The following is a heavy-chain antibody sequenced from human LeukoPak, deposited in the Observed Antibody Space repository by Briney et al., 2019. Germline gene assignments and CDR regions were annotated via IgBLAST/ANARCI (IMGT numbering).Heavy chain of an antibody. J-gene: IGHJ6*02. V-gene: IGHV1-46*01. CDR1: GYTFTSYY. CDR3: ARVRAGAGYDFWSGYLSHYYYYGMDV. CDR2: INPSGGST. Sequence: ASVKVSCTASGYTFTSYYMHWVRQAPGQGLEWMGIINPSGGSTSYAQKFQGRVTMTRDTSTSTVYMELSSLRSEDTAVYYCARVRAGAGYDFWSGYLSHYYYYGMDVWGQGTTVTVSS. D-gene: IGHD3-3*01.